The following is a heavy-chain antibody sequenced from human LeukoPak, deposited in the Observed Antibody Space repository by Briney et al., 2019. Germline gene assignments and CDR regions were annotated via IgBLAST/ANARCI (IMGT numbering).Heavy chain of an antibody. CDR3: AKTGGYCTTNCRGMGNRFES. J-gene: IGHJ5*01. CDR2: MGSSGSHI. Sequence: GGSLRLSCAASGFNFAIYSMSWVRQAPGKGLEWVASMGSSGSHIYYADSVKGRFTISRDNPQNSLYLQLNSLGAEDTAVYFCAKTGGYCTTNCRGMGNRFESWGQGALVAVSS. CDR1: GFNFAIYS. V-gene: IGHV3-21*06. D-gene: IGHD2-8*01.